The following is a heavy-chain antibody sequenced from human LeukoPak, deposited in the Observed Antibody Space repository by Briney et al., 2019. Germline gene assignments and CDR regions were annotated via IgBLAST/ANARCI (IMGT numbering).Heavy chain of an antibody. V-gene: IGHV3-7*01. CDR1: GFSFTTSW. J-gene: IGHJ4*02. Sequence: GGSLRLSCAASGFSFTTSWMSWVRQAPGKGLEWVASIEQDGSERYYVDSVKGRFTISRDNAKNSLFLQMNSLRAEDTAVYYCAKGHTSLAPGGQGALVTVSS. D-gene: IGHD5-18*01. CDR2: IEQDGSER. CDR3: AKGHTSLAP.